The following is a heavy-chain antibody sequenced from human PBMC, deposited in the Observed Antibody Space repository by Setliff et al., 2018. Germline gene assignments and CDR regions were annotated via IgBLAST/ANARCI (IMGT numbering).Heavy chain of an antibody. CDR2: TIPNFGTT. V-gene: IGHV1-69*05. J-gene: IGHJ6*03. CDR3: AREGVDTRSSTDSRYYMDV. Sequence: SVKVSCKASGDTFSSYGISWVRQAPGQGLEWLGGTIPNFGTTNYAQEFQGRVTIITDESTSTAYMELSSLRFEDTAVYYCAREGVDTRSSTDSRYYMDVWGKGTTVTV. CDR1: GDTFSSYG. D-gene: IGHD5-18*01.